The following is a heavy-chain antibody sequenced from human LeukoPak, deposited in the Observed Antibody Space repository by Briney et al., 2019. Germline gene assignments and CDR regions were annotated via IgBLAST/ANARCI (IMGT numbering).Heavy chain of an antibody. D-gene: IGHD6-19*01. CDR3: GKGSGWYKY. V-gene: IGHV4-59*01. J-gene: IGHJ4*01. Sequence: SETLSLTCTVSGTSMRSEYWSSIRQPPGKGLEWIANIYYSGSTNYNPSLKSRVTISIDTSKNHFSLKMSSVTAADTAVYYCGKGSGWYKYWGHGTLVTVSS. CDR1: GTSMRSEY. CDR2: IYYSGST.